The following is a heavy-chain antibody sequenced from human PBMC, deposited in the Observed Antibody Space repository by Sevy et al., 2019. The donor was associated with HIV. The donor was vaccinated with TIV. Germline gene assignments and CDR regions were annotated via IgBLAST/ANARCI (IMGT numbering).Heavy chain of an antibody. CDR1: GGSISSGTYY. Sequence: SETLSLTCTVSGGSISSGTYYWNWIRQPAGKGLECIGRIYTSGSSDYSPSLKSRVTMSIDTSKNQFSLKLSSLTAADTAVYYCARATPGVTSTSGAFDPWVQGTLVTVSS. V-gene: IGHV4-61*02. CDR2: IYTSGSS. D-gene: IGHD7-27*01. J-gene: IGHJ5*02. CDR3: ARATPGVTSTSGAFDP.